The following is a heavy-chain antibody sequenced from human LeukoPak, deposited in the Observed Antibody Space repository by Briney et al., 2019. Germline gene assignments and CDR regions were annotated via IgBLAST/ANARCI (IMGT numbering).Heavy chain of an antibody. CDR1: GFSFISHA. Sequence: GGSLRLSCAASGFSFISHAMHWVRQAPGKGLEWVAFIRYDGSKKYYAGSVKGRFTISRDNSKNTLYLQMNSLRAEDTAVYYCAKIPYGDYVLDYYYYMDVWGKGTTVTISS. CDR3: AKIPYGDYVLDYYYYMDV. J-gene: IGHJ6*03. D-gene: IGHD4-17*01. CDR2: IRYDGSKK. V-gene: IGHV3-30*02.